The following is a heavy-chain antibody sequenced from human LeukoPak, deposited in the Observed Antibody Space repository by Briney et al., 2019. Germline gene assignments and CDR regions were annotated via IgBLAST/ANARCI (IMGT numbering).Heavy chain of an antibody. J-gene: IGHJ6*03. CDR1: GYTFTSYG. D-gene: IGHD6-13*01. CDR2: ISAYNGNT. V-gene: IGHV1-18*01. CDR3: ARFHGVEQQLGRWWYYMDV. Sequence: ASVKVSCKASGYTFTSYGISWVRQAPGQGLEWMGWISAYNGNTNYAQKLQGRVTMTTDTSTSTAYMELRSLRSDDTAVYYCARFHGVEQQLGRWWYYMDVWGKGTTVTVSS.